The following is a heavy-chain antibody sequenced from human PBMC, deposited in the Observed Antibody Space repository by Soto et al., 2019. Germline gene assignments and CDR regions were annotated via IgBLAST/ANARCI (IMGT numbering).Heavy chain of an antibody. J-gene: IGHJ6*02. V-gene: IGHV3-23*01. CDR3: APMGV. Sequence: GGSLRLSCAASGFSFGGYGMALVRQTPGQGLEWVSVINRSGTIAFYADSVKGRFTTSRDNSKKTLYLQMSSLRADDTAVYYCAPMGVWGQGTTVTVSS. CDR1: GFSFGGYG. CDR2: INRSGTIA.